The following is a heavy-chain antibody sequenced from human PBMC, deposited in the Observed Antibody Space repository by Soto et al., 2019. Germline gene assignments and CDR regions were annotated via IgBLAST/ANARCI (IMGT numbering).Heavy chain of an antibody. D-gene: IGHD1-26*01. CDR1: GGSIRGGGYY. CDR2: IYYSGST. J-gene: IGHJ4*02. CDR3: ARLGYSGSYYVFDY. V-gene: IGHV4-31*03. Sequence: SETLSLTGTVSGGSIRGGGYYWSWIRQHPGKGLEWIGYIYYSGSTYYNPSLKSRVTISVDTSKNQCSLKLSSVTAADTAVYYCARLGYSGSYYVFDYWGQGTLVTVSS.